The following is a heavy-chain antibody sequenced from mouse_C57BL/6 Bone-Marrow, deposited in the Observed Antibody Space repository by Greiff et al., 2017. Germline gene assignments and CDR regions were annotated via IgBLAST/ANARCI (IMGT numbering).Heavy chain of an antibody. V-gene: IGHV14-4*01. Sequence: VQLKESGAELVRPGASVKLSCTASGFNIKDDYMQWVKQRPEQGLEWIGWIDPENGDTEYASKFQGKATITADTSSNTAYLQLSSLTSEDTAVYYCTSTTGYYYAMDYWGPGTSVTVSS. J-gene: IGHJ4*01. CDR1: GFNIKDDY. D-gene: IGHD1-1*01. CDR2: IDPENGDT. CDR3: TSTTGYYYAMDY.